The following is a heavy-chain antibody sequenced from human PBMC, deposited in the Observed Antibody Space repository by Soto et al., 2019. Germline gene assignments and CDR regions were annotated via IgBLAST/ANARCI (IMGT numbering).Heavy chain of an antibody. J-gene: IGHJ6*03. Sequence: SETPSLTCTVSGGSISSGGYYWSWIRQHPGKGLEWIGYIYYSGSTYYNPSLKSRVTISVDTSKNQFSLKLSSVTAADTAVYYCARVGVLWFGELSSYYYYYMDVWGKGTTVTVSS. CDR2: IYYSGST. V-gene: IGHV4-31*03. CDR3: ARVGVLWFGELSSYYYYYMDV. D-gene: IGHD3-10*01. CDR1: GGSISSGGYY.